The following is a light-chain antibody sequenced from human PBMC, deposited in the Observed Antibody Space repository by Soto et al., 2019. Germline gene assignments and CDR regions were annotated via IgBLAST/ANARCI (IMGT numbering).Light chain of an antibody. CDR1: QTVNNNY. CDR3: KQYSDLPMT. V-gene: IGKV3-20*01. J-gene: IGKJ5*01. Sequence: TQSTSTLSGSVGERVTKTCRASQTVNNNYLAWCQQKPGQAPRLLIYGASRRATGIPDRFSGSASGTDFTLTISRLEPEEFAVYFCKQYSDLPMTVGQGTRLAIK. CDR2: GAS.